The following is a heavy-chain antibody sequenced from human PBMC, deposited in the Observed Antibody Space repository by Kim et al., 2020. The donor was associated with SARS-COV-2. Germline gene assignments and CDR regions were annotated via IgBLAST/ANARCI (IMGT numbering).Heavy chain of an antibody. J-gene: IGHJ4*02. CDR3: ARDRDYAFDN. Sequence: GGSLRLSCAASGFTFSTYSMNWVRQAPGKGLEWVSYIRSSSEQGYADLVKGGFTIARDNAKTSLNLQMNSLREEDTAEYYCARDRDYAFDNWGQGTRVT. CDR1: GFTFSTYS. CDR2: IRSSSEQ. V-gene: IGHV3-48*02. D-gene: IGHD4-17*01.